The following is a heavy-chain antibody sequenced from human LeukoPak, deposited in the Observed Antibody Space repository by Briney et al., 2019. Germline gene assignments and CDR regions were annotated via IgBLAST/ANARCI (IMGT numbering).Heavy chain of an antibody. V-gene: IGHV1-46*01. CDR1: GYTFTSYY. J-gene: IGHJ6*02. CDR2: INPSGGST. CDR3: ARDLRRYSSSWYSPNYGMDV. D-gene: IGHD6-13*01. Sequence: GASVKVSCKASGYTFTSYYMHWVRQAPGQGLEWMGIINPSGGSTSYTQKFQGRVTMTRDTSTSTVYMELSSLRSEDTAVYYCARDLRRYSSSWYSPNYGMDVWGQGTTVTVSS.